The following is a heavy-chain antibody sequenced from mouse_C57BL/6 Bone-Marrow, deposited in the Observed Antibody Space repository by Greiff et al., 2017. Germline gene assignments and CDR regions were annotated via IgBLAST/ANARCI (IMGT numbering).Heavy chain of an antibody. Sequence: QVTLKVSGPGILQPSQTLSLTCSFSGFSLSTFGMGVGWLRQPSGQGLEWLAHIWWDDDKYYNPVLKSRLTISKDTSTNQVFLKTANVDTADTATYYCARIGEDCYDSSSYWYFDVWGTGTTVTVSS. CDR2: IWWDDDK. D-gene: IGHD1-1*01. J-gene: IGHJ1*03. V-gene: IGHV8-8*01. CDR1: GFSLSTFGMG. CDR3: ARIGEDCYDSSSYWYFDV.